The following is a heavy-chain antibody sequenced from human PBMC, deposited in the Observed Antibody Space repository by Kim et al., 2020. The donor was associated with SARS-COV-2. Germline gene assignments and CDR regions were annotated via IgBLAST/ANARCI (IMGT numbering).Heavy chain of an antibody. Sequence: SETLSLTCTVSGDSSSVYYWSWIRQPPGKGLEWIAYVYYSGSPKYNPSLKSRVTMSVDTSKKQFSLSLSSVTAADTAVYYCATVRDRGRLDYWGQGIQVT. D-gene: IGHD2-15*01. CDR2: VYYSGSP. CDR3: ATVRDRGRLDY. V-gene: IGHV4-59*01. J-gene: IGHJ4*02. CDR1: GDSSSVYY.